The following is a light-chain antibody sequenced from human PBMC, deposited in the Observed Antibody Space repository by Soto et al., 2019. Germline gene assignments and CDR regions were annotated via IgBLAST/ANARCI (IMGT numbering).Light chain of an antibody. Sequence: QSVLPQAPSWYGTPGQRVTISCSGSSSNIGSNTVNWYQQLPGTAPKLLIYSNNQRPSGVPDRFSGSKSGTSASLAISGFQSEDEADYYCAAWDDSLNGYVFGTGTKVTVL. CDR1: SSNIGSNT. J-gene: IGLJ1*01. CDR3: AAWDDSLNGYV. CDR2: SNN. V-gene: IGLV1-44*01.